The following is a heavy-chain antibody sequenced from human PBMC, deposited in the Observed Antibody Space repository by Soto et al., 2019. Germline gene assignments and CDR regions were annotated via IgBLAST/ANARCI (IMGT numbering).Heavy chain of an antibody. Sequence: EVQLVESGGGLVQPGRSLRLSCAASGFTFDDYAMHWVRQAPGKGLEWVSGISWNSGSIGYADSVKGRFTISRDNAKNSLYLQMNSLTAEDTALYYCANSDCSSTSCPPLDYWGQGTMVTVSS. CDR3: ANSDCSSTSCPPLDY. D-gene: IGHD2-2*01. CDR1: GFTFDDYA. V-gene: IGHV3-9*01. J-gene: IGHJ4*02. CDR2: ISWNSGSI.